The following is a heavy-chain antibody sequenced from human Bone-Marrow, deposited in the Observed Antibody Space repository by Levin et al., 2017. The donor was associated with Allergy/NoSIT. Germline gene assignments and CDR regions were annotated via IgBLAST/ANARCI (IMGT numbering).Heavy chain of an antibody. Sequence: SQTLSLTCTVSGDSITNSAYHWDWVRQSPGKGLEWIGYYYNNGDTDYNPSLKGRVTISVDTSRNQFSLRLHSVTVADTAVYYCARNGPFYYGMDVWGQGTTVTVSS. D-gene: IGHD4-17*01. CDR1: GDSITNSAYH. CDR3: ARNGPFYYGMDV. V-gene: IGHV4-30-4*01. J-gene: IGHJ6*02. CDR2: YYNNGDT.